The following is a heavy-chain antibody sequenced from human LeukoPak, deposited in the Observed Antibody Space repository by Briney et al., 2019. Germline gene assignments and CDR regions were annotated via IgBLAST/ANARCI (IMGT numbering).Heavy chain of an antibody. Sequence: GGSLRLSCAASGFTFTNYGMHWVRQAPGTGLEWVALIWYDGSLKYYADPLRGRFTISRDNSKNTLYLQMNSLRVEDTAVYYCASSDDSSYRPWFWGQGTLVTVSS. CDR1: GFTFTNYG. J-gene: IGHJ4*02. CDR2: IWYDGSLK. D-gene: IGHD3-22*01. V-gene: IGHV3-30*02. CDR3: ASSDDSSYRPWF.